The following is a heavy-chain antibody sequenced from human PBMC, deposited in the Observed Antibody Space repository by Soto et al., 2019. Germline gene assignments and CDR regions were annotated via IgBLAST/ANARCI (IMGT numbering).Heavy chain of an antibody. CDR3: AADPPGFHSAFES. V-gene: IGHV6-1*01. J-gene: IGHJ4*02. D-gene: IGHD5-18*01. CDR1: GDSVTNKGGH. Sequence: PSHTRSLTCAISGDSVTNKGGHWNWIRHSPSRAVKWLGRTYSRKSKWAYNYAVSAIRRQSINPNATTKQSSLHPTSEPPADTSVDFCAADPPGFHSAFESWGQGTLVTVSS. CDR2: TYSRKSKWAY.